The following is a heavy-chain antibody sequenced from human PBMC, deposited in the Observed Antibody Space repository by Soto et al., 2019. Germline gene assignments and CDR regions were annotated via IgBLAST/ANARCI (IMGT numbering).Heavy chain of an antibody. CDR3: ARSPIITVFGVGYYGMDV. D-gene: IGHD3-3*01. CDR1: GGTFSSYA. CDR2: IIPIFGTA. Sequence: ASVKVSCKASGGTFSSYAISWVRQAPGQGLEWMGGIIPIFGTANYAQKFQGRVTITADESTSTAYMELSSLRSEDTAVYYCARSPIITVFGVGYYGMDVWGQGTTVTVSS. J-gene: IGHJ6*02. V-gene: IGHV1-69*13.